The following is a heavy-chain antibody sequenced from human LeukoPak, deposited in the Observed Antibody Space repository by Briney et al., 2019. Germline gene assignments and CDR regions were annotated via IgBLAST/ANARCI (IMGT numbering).Heavy chain of an antibody. V-gene: IGHV1-2*02. Sequence: GASVKVSCKASGYTFTGYYMHWVRQAPGQGLEWMGWINPNSGGTNYAQKFQGGVTMTRDTSISTAYMELSSLRSEDTAVYYCARGGGDCSSTSCPFDYWGQGTLVTVSS. CDR1: GYTFTGYY. D-gene: IGHD2-2*01. CDR3: ARGGGDCSSTSCPFDY. J-gene: IGHJ4*02. CDR2: INPNSGGT.